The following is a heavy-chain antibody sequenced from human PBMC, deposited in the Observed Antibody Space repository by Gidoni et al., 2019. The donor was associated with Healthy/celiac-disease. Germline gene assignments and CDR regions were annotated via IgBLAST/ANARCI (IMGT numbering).Heavy chain of an antibody. D-gene: IGHD3-3*01. CDR3: ARGYYDFWSGYSDAFDI. Sequence: QVQLVQSGAEVTKPGASVKVSCKASGYTFTSYGLSWVRQAPGQGLEWMGWISAYNGNTNYAQKLQGRVTMTTDTSTSTAYMELRSLRSDDTAVYYCARGYYDFWSGYSDAFDIWGQGTMVTVSS. CDR2: ISAYNGNT. V-gene: IGHV1-18*01. J-gene: IGHJ3*02. CDR1: GYTFTSYG.